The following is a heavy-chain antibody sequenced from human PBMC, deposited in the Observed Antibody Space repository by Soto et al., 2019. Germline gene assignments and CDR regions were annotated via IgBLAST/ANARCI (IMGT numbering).Heavy chain of an antibody. J-gene: IGHJ5*02. CDR1: GFTFSSYS. CDR2: ISSSSSYI. V-gene: IGHV3-21*01. D-gene: IGHD3-10*01. Sequence: GGSLRLSCAASGFTFSSYSMNWVRQAPGKGLEWVSSISSSSSYIYYADSVKGRFTISRDNAKNSLYLQMNSLRAEDTAVYYCARAGSITMVRGVTSNWFDTWGQGTLVTVSS. CDR3: ARAGSITMVRGVTSNWFDT.